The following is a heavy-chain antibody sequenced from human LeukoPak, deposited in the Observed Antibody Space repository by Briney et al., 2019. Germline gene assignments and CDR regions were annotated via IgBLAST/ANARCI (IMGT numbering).Heavy chain of an antibody. CDR3: ARVEREHYDYVWGSYRY. CDR1: GGSISSSNW. Sequence: SETLSLTCAVSGGSISSSNWWSWVRQPPGKGLEWIGEIYHSESTNYNPSLKSRVTISVDKSKNQFSLKLSSVTAADTAVYYCARVEREHYDYVWGSYRYWGQGTLVTVSS. CDR2: IYHSEST. V-gene: IGHV4-4*02. D-gene: IGHD3-16*02. J-gene: IGHJ4*02.